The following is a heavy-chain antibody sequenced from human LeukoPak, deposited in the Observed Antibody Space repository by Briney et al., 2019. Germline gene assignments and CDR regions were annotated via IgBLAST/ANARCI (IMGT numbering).Heavy chain of an antibody. CDR2: ITSNSRYI. J-gene: IGHJ6*03. CDR3: ARDHRGSGSRYYYYYMDV. V-gene: IGHV3-21*06. Sequence: GGSLRLSCAASGFTFSSYTMNWVRQAPGKGLEWVSSITSNSRYIFYADSLKGRFTISRDNAKNSLYLQMNSLRAEDTAVYYCARDHRGSGSRYYYYYMDVWGKGTTVTISS. D-gene: IGHD3-10*01. CDR1: GFTFSSYT.